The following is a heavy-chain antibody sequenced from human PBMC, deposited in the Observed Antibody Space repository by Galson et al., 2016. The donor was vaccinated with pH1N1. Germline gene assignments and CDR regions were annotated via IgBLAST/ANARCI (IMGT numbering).Heavy chain of an antibody. CDR2: IYHSGST. CDR1: GYSISSGYY. D-gene: IGHD4-23*01. CDR3: ATYRGSVVDAFEI. Sequence: LSLTCAVTGYSISSGYYWGWIRQPPGKGLERIGSIYHSGSTYYNPSLKSRVTISADTSKNQVSLKLRSVTAADTAVYYCATYRGSVVDAFEIWGQGTMVTVSS. V-gene: IGHV4-38-2*01. J-gene: IGHJ3*02.